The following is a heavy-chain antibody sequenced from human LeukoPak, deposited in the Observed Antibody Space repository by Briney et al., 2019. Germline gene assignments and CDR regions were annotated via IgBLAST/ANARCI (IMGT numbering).Heavy chain of an antibody. J-gene: IGHJ4*02. CDR2: INHSGST. V-gene: IGHV4-34*01. CDR1: GGPFSGYY. Sequence: PSETLSLTCAVYGGPFSGYYWSWIRQPPGKGLEWIGEINHSGSTNYNPSLKSRVTISVDTSKNQFSLKLSSVTAADTAVYYCARLRGYSYGIFDYWGQGTLVTVSS. D-gene: IGHD5-18*01. CDR3: ARLRGYSYGIFDY.